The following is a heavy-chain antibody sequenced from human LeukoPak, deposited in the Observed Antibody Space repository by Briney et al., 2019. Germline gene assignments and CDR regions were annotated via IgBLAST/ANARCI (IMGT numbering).Heavy chain of an antibody. D-gene: IGHD6-13*01. Sequence: SETLSLTRTVSGGSISSSSYYWGWIRQPPGKGLEWIGSIYYSGSTYYNPSLKSRVTISVDTSKNQFSLKLSSVTAADTAVYYCARLSIAAARKNVYYYYGMDVWGQGTTVTVSS. V-gene: IGHV4-39*01. CDR1: GGSISSSSYY. J-gene: IGHJ6*02. CDR2: IYYSGST. CDR3: ARLSIAAARKNVYYYYGMDV.